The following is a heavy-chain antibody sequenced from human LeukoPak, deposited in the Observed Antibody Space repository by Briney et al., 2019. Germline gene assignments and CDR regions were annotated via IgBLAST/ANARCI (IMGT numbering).Heavy chain of an antibody. V-gene: IGHV3-48*01. Sequence: GGSLRLSCAASGFTFSRYTMNWVRQAPGKGLEWVSHISASGSAMYYADSVKGRFTISRDNAKDSLYLQMNSLRAEDTAVYYCAKPRYYYGSGSPYYWGQGTLVTVSS. D-gene: IGHD3-10*01. CDR3: AKPRYYYGSGSPYY. CDR2: ISASGSAM. CDR1: GFTFSRYT. J-gene: IGHJ4*02.